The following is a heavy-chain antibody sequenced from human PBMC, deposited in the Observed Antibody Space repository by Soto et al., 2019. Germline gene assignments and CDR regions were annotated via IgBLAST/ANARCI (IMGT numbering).Heavy chain of an antibody. CDR3: ASHYFDSWTGHYTGVFYFDV. D-gene: IGHD3-9*01. V-gene: IGHV4-39*01. J-gene: IGHJ4*02. Sequence: PXESRPRACTVAGGSIDRIDHDWAWIRQPPGGGREWSGSMYNSGNTYYNPSLNSRVTISVDTSKNQSSLKLSSVTAAATALYFCASHYFDSWTGHYTGVFYFDVWGQGALVTVSS. CDR1: GGSIDRIDHD. CDR2: MYNSGNT.